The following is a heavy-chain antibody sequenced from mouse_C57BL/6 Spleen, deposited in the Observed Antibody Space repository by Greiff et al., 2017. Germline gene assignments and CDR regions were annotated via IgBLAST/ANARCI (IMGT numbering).Heavy chain of an antibody. CDR2: IDPETGGT. Sequence: QVQLKESGAELVRPGASVTLSCKASGYTFTDYEMHWVKQTPVHGLEWIGAIDPETGGTAYNQKFKGKAILTADKSSSTAYMELRSLTSEDSAVYYCTRGDTSRFAYWGQGTLVTVSA. CDR3: TRGDTSRFAY. D-gene: IGHD6-1*01. CDR1: GYTFTDYE. V-gene: IGHV1-15*01. J-gene: IGHJ3*01.